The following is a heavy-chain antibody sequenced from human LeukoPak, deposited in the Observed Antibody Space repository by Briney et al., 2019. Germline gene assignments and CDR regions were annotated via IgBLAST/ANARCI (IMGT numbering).Heavy chain of an antibody. J-gene: IGHJ4*02. V-gene: IGHV4-59*01. Sequence: PSETLSLTCTVSGGSISSYYWSWIRQPPGKGREWIGYIYYSGSTNYNPSLKSRVTISVDTSKNQFSLKLSSVTAADTAVYYCARGPPLEYYFDYWGQGTLVTVSS. CDR2: IYYSGST. CDR1: GGSISSYY. CDR3: ARGPPLEYYFDY.